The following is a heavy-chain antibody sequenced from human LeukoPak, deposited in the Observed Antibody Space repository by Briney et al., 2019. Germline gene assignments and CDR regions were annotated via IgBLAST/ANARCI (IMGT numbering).Heavy chain of an antibody. CDR3: AKEYYDSSGYTYYFDY. J-gene: IGHJ4*02. Sequence: VKGRFTISRDNSGNSLYLQMNSLRVEDTALYYCAKEYYDSSGYTYYFDYWGQGTLVTVSS. V-gene: IGHV3-43D*03. D-gene: IGHD3-22*01.